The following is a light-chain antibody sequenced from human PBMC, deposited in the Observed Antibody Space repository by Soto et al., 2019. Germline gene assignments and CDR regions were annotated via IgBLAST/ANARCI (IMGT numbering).Light chain of an antibody. CDR3: HQYDTAPRT. CDR2: SAS. CDR1: QTFSSSY. J-gene: IGKJ1*01. Sequence: EIVLTQSPGTLSLSPGERATLSCRASQTFSSSYLAWYQQKPGQAPRLIIYSASTRATGIPDRFSGSGSGTDFTLTISRLEPEDFAVYYWHQYDTAPRTFGQGTKVEVK. V-gene: IGKV3-20*01.